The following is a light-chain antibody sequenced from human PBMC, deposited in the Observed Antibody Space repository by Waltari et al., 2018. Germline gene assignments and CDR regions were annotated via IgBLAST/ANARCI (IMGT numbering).Light chain of an antibody. Sequence: QSALTQPASVSGSPGQSITISCTGTSSDVGSYNLVSWYQQYPGNAPKLMIYEGSKRPSGGSNRFSGSKSGNTASLTISGLQAEDEADYYCCSYAGSSTFYVFGTGTKVTVL. CDR2: EGS. CDR1: SSDVGSYNL. J-gene: IGLJ1*01. CDR3: CSYAGSSTFYV. V-gene: IGLV2-23*01.